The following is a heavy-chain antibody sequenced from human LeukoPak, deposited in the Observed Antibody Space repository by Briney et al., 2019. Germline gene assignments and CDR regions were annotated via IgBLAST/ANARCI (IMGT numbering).Heavy chain of an antibody. CDR1: GVSISRYS. J-gene: IGHJ5*02. D-gene: IGHD3-3*01. Sequence: SETLSLTCSVSGVSISRYSWNWIRQPPGKGLEWIEYVYYSGRTDSNPSLKSRVTISVDTSKNQFSLKLSSVTAADTAVYYCATRRAENAIFGEENWFDPWGQGSLVTVSS. V-gene: IGHV4-59*01. CDR2: VYYSGRT. CDR3: ATRRAENAIFGEENWFDP.